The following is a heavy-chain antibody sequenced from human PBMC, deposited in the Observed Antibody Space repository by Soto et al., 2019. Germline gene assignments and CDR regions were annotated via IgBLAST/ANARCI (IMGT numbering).Heavy chain of an antibody. CDR3: AKDRNWNDVRRYYYGMDV. Sequence: GGSLRLSCAASGLTFSSYGMHWVRQAPGKGLEWVAVISYDGSNKYYADSVKGRFTISRDNSKNTLYLQMNSLRAEDTAVYYCAKDRNWNDVRRYYYGMDVWGQGTTVTVSS. CDR2: ISYDGSNK. V-gene: IGHV3-30*18. CDR1: GLTFSSYG. D-gene: IGHD1-1*01. J-gene: IGHJ6*02.